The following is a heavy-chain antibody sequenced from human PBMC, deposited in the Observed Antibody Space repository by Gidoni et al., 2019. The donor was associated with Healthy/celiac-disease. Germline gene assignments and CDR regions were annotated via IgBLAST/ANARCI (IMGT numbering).Heavy chain of an antibody. J-gene: IGHJ6*02. D-gene: IGHD3-10*01. Sequence: QVQLQQWGAGLLKPSETLSLTCAVYGGSFCGYYWSWIRPPPGKGLEWIGEINHSGSTNYNPALKSRVTISVDTSKNQFSLKLSSVTAADTAVYYCARCSWFGGNIYYYYYGMDVWGQGTTVTVSS. CDR2: INHSGST. CDR1: GGSFCGYY. CDR3: ARCSWFGGNIYYYYYGMDV. V-gene: IGHV4-34*01.